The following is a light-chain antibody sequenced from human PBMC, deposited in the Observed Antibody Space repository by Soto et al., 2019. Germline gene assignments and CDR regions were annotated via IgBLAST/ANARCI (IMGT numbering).Light chain of an antibody. V-gene: IGKV3-20*01. CDR2: GAS. CDR3: KQYGSSLTWT. J-gene: IGKJ1*01. CDR1: QSVSSSY. Sequence: EIVLTQSPGTLSLSPGERATLSCRASQSVSSSYLAWYQQKPGQAPRLLIYGASSRATGIPDRFSGSGSGTDFTLTISRLEPEDFAVYYCKQYGSSLTWTFGQGTKV.